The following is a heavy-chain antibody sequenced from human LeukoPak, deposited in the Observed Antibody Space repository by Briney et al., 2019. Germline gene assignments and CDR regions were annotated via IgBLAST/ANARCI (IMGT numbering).Heavy chain of an antibody. Sequence: PSQTLSLTCAVSGGSISSGGYSWSWIRQPPGKGLEWIGYIYHSGSTYYNPSLKSRVTISVDRSKNQFSLKPSSVTAADTAVYYCARYYDILTGYDRHYWYFDLWGRGTLVTVSS. V-gene: IGHV4-30-2*01. CDR1: GGSISSGGYS. CDR3: ARYYDILTGYDRHYWYFDL. J-gene: IGHJ2*01. CDR2: IYHSGST. D-gene: IGHD3-9*01.